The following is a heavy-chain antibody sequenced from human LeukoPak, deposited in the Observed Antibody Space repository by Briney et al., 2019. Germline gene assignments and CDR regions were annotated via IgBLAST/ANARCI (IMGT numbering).Heavy chain of an antibody. CDR2: IYYSGST. CDR1: GGSISSGGYS. CDR3: ARFYSGYDPPRLDY. V-gene: IGHV4-30-4*07. D-gene: IGHD5-12*01. Sequence: PSQTLSLTCAVSGGSISSGGYSWSWIRQPPGKGLEWIGYIYYSGSTGYSPSLKSRVTISLDTSKNQFSLKLNSVTAADTAVYYCARFYSGYDPPRLDYWGQGTLVTVSS. J-gene: IGHJ4*02.